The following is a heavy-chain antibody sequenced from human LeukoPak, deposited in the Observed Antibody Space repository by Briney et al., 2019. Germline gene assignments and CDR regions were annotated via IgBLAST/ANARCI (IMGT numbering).Heavy chain of an antibody. CDR1: GYTFTGYY. CDR2: INPNSGGT. Sequence: ASVKVSCKASGYTFTGYYMHWVRQAPGQGLEWMGWINPNSGGTNYAQKFQGRVTMTRDTSISTAYMELSRLRSDDTAVYYCARDSLPGIAVAGIFGYWGQGTLVTVSS. CDR3: ARDSLPGIAVAGIFGY. V-gene: IGHV1-2*02. D-gene: IGHD6-19*01. J-gene: IGHJ4*02.